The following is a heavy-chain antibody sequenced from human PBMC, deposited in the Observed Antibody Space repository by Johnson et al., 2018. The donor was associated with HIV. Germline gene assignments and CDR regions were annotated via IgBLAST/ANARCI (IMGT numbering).Heavy chain of an antibody. D-gene: IGHD1-26*01. CDR1: GFTFSTYG. CDR3: AKDLFTEREDDVFDV. CDR2: MWYDGSNK. J-gene: IGHJ3*01. Sequence: QMLLVESGGGVVQPGRSLRLSCAASGFTFSTYGMHWVRQAPGKGLEWVAVMWYDGSNKYYADSVKGRFTISRDYSKNTLYLQLNSLRADDTAVYYCAKDLFTEREDDVFDVWGQGTMVTVSS. V-gene: IGHV3-33*06.